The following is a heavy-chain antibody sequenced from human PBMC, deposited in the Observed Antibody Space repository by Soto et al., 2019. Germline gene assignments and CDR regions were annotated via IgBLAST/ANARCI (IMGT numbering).Heavy chain of an antibody. J-gene: IGHJ4*02. CDR1: GYTFTSYA. V-gene: IGHV1-3*01. CDR2: INAGNGNT. Sequence: ASVKVSCKASGYTFTSYAMHWVRQAPGQRLEWMGWINAGNGNTKYSQKFQGRVTITRDTSASTAYMELSSLRSEDTAVYYCARAPYDFWSGRDFDYWGQGTLVTVSS. D-gene: IGHD3-3*01. CDR3: ARAPYDFWSGRDFDY.